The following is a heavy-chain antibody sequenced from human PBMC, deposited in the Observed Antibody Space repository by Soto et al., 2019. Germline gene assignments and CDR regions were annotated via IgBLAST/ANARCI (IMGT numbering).Heavy chain of an antibody. CDR2: INPSGGST. J-gene: IGHJ4*02. CDR1: GYTFTSYY. D-gene: IGHD3-10*01. V-gene: IGHV1-46*03. Sequence: ASVKVSCKASGYTFTSYYMHWVRQAPGQGLEWMGIINPSGGSTSYAQKFQGRVTMTRDTSTSTVYMELSSLRSEDTAVYYCASDYYGSGSPGPFDYWGQGTLVTVSS. CDR3: ASDYYGSGSPGPFDY.